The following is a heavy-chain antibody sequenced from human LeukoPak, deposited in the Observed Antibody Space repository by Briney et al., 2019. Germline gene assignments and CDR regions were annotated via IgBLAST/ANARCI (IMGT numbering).Heavy chain of an antibody. V-gene: IGHV4-61*01. J-gene: IGHJ6*02. Sequence: SETLSLTCTVSGGSLSSGSYYWSWIRQPPGKGLEWIGYIYYSGSTNYNPSLKSRVTISVDTSKNQFSLKLSSVTAADTAVYHCARAGDYYYYGMDVWGQGTTVTVSS. CDR3: ARAGDYYYYGMDV. CDR2: IYYSGST. CDR1: GGSLSSGSYY.